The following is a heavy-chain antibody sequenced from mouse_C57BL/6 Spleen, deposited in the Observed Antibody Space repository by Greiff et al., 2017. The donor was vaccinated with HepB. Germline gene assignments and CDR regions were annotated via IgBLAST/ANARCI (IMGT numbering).Heavy chain of an antibody. CDR3: AGSNYRDFDY. CDR2: IDPSDSYT. Sequence: QVQLQQPGAELVMPGASVKLSCKASGYTFTSYWMHWVKQRPGQGLEWIGEIDPSDSYTNYNQKFKGKSTLTVDKSSSTAYMQLSSLTSEDSAVYYCAGSNYRDFDYWDQGTTLTVSS. CDR1: GYTFTSYW. D-gene: IGHD2-5*01. J-gene: IGHJ2*01. V-gene: IGHV1-69*01.